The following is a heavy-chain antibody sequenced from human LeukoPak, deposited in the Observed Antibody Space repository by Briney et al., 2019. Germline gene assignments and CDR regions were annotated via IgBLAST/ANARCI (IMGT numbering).Heavy chain of an antibody. CDR1: VGSISSYY. D-gene: IGHD1-26*01. V-gene: IGHV4-4*07. CDR3: ARGMYSGSYYYFDY. J-gene: IGHJ4*02. CDR2: IYTSGST. Sequence: SETLSLTCTFSVGSISSYYGSWIRQPAGKGLEWIGRIYTSGSTNYNPSLKSRVTLSVDTSTNQFSLKLRSVTAADKAVYYCARGMYSGSYYYFDYWGQGTLVTVSS.